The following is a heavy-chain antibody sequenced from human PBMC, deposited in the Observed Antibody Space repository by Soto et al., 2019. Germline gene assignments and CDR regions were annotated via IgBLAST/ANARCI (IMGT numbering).Heavy chain of an antibody. Sequence: QVQLVQSGAEVKKPGSSVKVSCKASGRTFSSYAISWVRQAPGQGLEWMGGIIPIFGTANYAQKFQGRVTITADESTSTAYMELSSLRSEDTAVYYCARGGPGGYDSQYYFDYWGQGTLVTVSS. V-gene: IGHV1-69*12. D-gene: IGHD5-12*01. J-gene: IGHJ4*02. CDR1: GRTFSSYA. CDR2: IIPIFGTA. CDR3: ARGGPGGYDSQYYFDY.